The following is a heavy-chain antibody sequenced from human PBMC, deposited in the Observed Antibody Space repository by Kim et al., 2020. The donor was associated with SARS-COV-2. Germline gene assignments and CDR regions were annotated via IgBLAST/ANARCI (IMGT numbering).Heavy chain of an antibody. CDR3: AREGYSSSWSGLYYYYGMDV. CDR1: GFTFSSYS. D-gene: IGHD6-13*01. Sequence: GGSLRLSCAASGFTFSSYSMNWVRQAPGKGLEWVSYISSSSSTIYYADSVKGRFTISRDNAKNSLYLQMNSLRDEDTAVYYCAREGYSSSWSGLYYYYGMDVWGQGTTVTVS. J-gene: IGHJ6*02. CDR2: ISSSSSTI. V-gene: IGHV3-48*02.